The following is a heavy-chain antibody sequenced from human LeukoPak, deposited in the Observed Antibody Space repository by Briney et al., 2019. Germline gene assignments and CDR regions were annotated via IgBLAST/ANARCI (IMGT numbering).Heavy chain of an antibody. J-gene: IGHJ4*02. D-gene: IGHD3-3*01. CDR2: VHLDGRT. Sequence: SGTLSLTCGVSGGSVTSTNWWTWVRQPPGKGLEWIGEVHLDGRTNYNPSLKSRLTMSVDLSENHISLKLTSVTAADTAVYYCAREGGFYRPLDYSGQGTLVTVSS. CDR1: GGSVTSTNW. V-gene: IGHV4-4*02. CDR3: AREGGFYRPLDY.